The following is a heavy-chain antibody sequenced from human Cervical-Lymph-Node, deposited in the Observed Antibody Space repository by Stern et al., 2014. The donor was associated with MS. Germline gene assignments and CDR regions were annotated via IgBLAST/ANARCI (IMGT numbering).Heavy chain of an antibody. CDR3: VRNSGWYRHDY. V-gene: IGHV4-59*01. D-gene: IGHD6-19*01. J-gene: IGHJ4*02. Sequence: QLQLQESGPGLVRPSETLFLTCTVSGDSIIDNWWSWIRQPPGQGLEWIGYSYYRGRSNYNASLRSRVTISLDTSKNQFSLKLTSVTAADTAVYFCVRNSGWYRHDYWGQGTLVTVPS. CDR1: GDSIIDNW. CDR2: SYYRGRS.